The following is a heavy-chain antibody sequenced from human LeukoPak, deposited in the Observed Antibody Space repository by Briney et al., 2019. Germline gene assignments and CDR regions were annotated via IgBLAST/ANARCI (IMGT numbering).Heavy chain of an antibody. CDR2: ISYGGSNK. V-gene: IGHV3-30*18. J-gene: IGHJ6*02. CDR3: AKERTYYDFWSGTSLYGMDV. D-gene: IGHD3-3*01. CDR1: GFTFSSYG. Sequence: PGGSLRLSCAASGFTFSSYGMHWVRQAPGKGLEWVAVISYGGSNKYYADSVKGRFTISRDNSKNTLYLQMNSLRAEDTAVYYCAKERTYYDFWSGTSLYGMDVWGQGTTVTVSS.